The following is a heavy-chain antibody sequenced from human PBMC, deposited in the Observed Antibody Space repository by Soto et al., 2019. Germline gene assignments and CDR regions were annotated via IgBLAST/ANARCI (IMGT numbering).Heavy chain of an antibody. CDR1: GGSISSGGYY. J-gene: IGHJ4*02. Sequence: SETLSLTCTVSGGSISSGGYYWSWIRQHPGKGLEWIGYNYYSGSTYYNPYLKSRVTISVDTSKNQFSLKLSSVTAADTAVYYCARGGAHYYDSSGYYPYWGQGTLVTVSS. CDR2: NYYSGST. D-gene: IGHD3-22*01. V-gene: IGHV4-31*03. CDR3: ARGGAHYYDSSGYYPY.